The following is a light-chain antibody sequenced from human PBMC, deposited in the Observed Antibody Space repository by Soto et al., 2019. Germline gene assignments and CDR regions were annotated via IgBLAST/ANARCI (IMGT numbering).Light chain of an antibody. CDR3: QQYGSSRT. J-gene: IGKJ1*01. CDR2: GAS. Sequence: IVLTQSPGTLSLSPGERATFSCRASQSVSSSYLAWYQQKPGQAPRLLIYGASSRATGIPDRFSGSGSGTDFTLTISRLEPEDFAVYYCQQYGSSRTFGQGTKV. CDR1: QSVSSSY. V-gene: IGKV3-20*01.